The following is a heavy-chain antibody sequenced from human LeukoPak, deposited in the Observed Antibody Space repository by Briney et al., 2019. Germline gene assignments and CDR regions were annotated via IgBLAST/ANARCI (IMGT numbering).Heavy chain of an antibody. D-gene: IGHD1-26*01. CDR3: ARGLPSGSYYFDY. J-gene: IGHJ4*02. CDR1: GFTVSSNY. CDR2: IYSGGPT. V-gene: IGHV3-66*01. Sequence: GGSLRLSCAASGFTVSSNYMSWVRQAPGRGLEWVSVIYSGGPTYYADSVKGRFTISRDNSKNTLYFQMNSLRAEDTAVYYCARGLPSGSYYFDYWGQGTLVTVSS.